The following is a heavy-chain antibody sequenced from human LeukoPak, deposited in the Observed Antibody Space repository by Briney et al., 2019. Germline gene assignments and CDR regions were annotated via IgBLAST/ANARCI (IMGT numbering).Heavy chain of an antibody. CDR2: ISYDGSNK. V-gene: IGHV3-30-3*01. D-gene: IGHD3-10*01. CDR1: GFTFSSYA. J-gene: IGHJ3*02. Sequence: GGSLRLSCAASGFTFSSYAMHWVRQAPGKGLEWVAVISYDGSNKYYADSVKGRFTISRDNSKNTLYLQMNSLRAEDTAVYYCAKDSDIGSGRYYNEGGAFDIWGQGTMVTASS. CDR3: AKDSDIGSGRYYNEGGAFDI.